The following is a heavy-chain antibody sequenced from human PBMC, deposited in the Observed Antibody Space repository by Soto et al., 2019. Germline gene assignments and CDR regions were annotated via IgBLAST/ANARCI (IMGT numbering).Heavy chain of an antibody. Sequence: ASVKVSFKASGYTFTSYGISWVRQAPGQGLEWMGWISAYNGNTNYAQKLQGRVTMTTDTSTSTAYMELRSLRSDDTAVYYCAREIGRNYDILTGYYNNYYYYYMDVWGKGTTVTVSS. CDR2: ISAYNGNT. CDR1: GYTFTSYG. V-gene: IGHV1-18*01. CDR3: AREIGRNYDILTGYYNNYYYYYMDV. J-gene: IGHJ6*03. D-gene: IGHD3-9*01.